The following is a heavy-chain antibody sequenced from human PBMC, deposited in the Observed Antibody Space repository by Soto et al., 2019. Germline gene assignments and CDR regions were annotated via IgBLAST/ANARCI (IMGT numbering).Heavy chain of an antibody. Sequence: SETLSLTCTVSGGSISSSSYYWGWIRQPPGKGLEWIGSIYYSGSTYYNPSLKSRVTISVDTSKNQFSLKLSSVTAADKAVYYCARPSGSYDTDFDYWGQGTLVTVSS. CDR2: IYYSGST. J-gene: IGHJ4*02. D-gene: IGHD1-26*01. CDR3: ARPSGSYDTDFDY. V-gene: IGHV4-39*01. CDR1: GGSISSSSYY.